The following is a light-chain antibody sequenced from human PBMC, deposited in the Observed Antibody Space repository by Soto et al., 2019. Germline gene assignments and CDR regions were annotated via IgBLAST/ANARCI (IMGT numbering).Light chain of an antibody. J-gene: IGKJ1*01. CDR2: GAS. CDR1: QSVSSSY. Sequence: EILLTHSPGTLSLSPGERDTHSCRASQSVSSSYLAWYQQKPGQAPRLLIYGASSSATGIPDRFSGSGSGTDFTLTISRLEPEDFAVYYCQQYGSSPGTFGQGTKV. V-gene: IGKV3-20*01. CDR3: QQYGSSPGT.